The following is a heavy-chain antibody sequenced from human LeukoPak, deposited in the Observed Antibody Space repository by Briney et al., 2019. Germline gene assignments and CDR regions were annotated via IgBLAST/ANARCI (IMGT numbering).Heavy chain of an antibody. J-gene: IGHJ4*02. Sequence: GGSLRLSCAASGFTFSSYAMSWVRQAPGKGLAWVSGISVSGGSTYYADSVKGRFTISRDNSKNTLYLQMTSLRVEDTAVYYCAKDYCDGDSCNPLDYWGQGTLVTVSS. V-gene: IGHV3-23*01. CDR1: GFTFSSYA. D-gene: IGHD2-21*02. CDR3: AKDYCDGDSCNPLDY. CDR2: ISVSGGST.